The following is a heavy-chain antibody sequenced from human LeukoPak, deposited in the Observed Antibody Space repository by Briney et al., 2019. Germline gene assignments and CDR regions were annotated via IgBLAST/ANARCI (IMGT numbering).Heavy chain of an antibody. CDR3: ARDKVFITGTTSGAFDI. J-gene: IGHJ3*02. V-gene: IGHV4-30-2*01. CDR1: GGSISSGGYY. D-gene: IGHD1-7*01. CDR2: IYHSGST. Sequence: SETLSLTCTVSGGSISSGGYYWSWIRQPPGKGLEWIGYIYHSGSTYYNPSLKSRVSISVDRSKNQFSLKLSSVTAADTAVYYCARDKVFITGTTSGAFDIWGQGTMVTVSS.